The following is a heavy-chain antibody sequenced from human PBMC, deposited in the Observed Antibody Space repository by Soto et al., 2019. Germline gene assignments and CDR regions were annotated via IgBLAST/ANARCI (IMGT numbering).Heavy chain of an antibody. CDR1: GFTVSSNY. CDR3: ARDLRLFYYGSGTGMVV. V-gene: IGHV3-66*01. J-gene: IGHJ6*02. CDR2: IYSGGST. D-gene: IGHD3-10*01. Sequence: LRLSCAASGFTVSSNYMSWVRQAPGKGLKWVSVIYSGGSTYYADSVKGRFTISRDNSKNTLYLQMNSLRAEDTAVYYCARDLRLFYYGSGTGMVVWGQGITVNGFS.